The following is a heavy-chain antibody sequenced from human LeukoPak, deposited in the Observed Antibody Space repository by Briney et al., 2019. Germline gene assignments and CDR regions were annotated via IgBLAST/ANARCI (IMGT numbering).Heavy chain of an antibody. Sequence: GGSLRLSCAASGFTFSSYAMHWVRQAPGKGLEWLAVLSYDGSNKYYADSVKGRFTISRDNSKNTLYLQMNNLRAEDTAVYYCARDRYGDYYNWSDPWCQGTRVTVSS. J-gene: IGHJ5*02. CDR1: GFTFSSYA. V-gene: IGHV3-30*04. CDR2: LSYDGSNK. D-gene: IGHD4-17*01. CDR3: ARDRYGDYYNWSDP.